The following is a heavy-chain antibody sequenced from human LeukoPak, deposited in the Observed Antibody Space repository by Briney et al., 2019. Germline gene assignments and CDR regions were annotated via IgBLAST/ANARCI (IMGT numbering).Heavy chain of an antibody. CDR1: GFTFSSYD. J-gene: IGHJ3*02. CDR3: ARWNHYGRLYAFDI. V-gene: IGHV3-13*01. CDR2: IGTAGDT. D-gene: IGHD1-14*01. Sequence: PGGSLRLSCAASGFTFSSYDMHWVRQATGKGLEWVSAIGTAGDTYYPGSVKGRFTISRENAKNSLYLQMNSLRAGDTAVYYCARWNHYGRLYAFDIWGQGKMVTVSS.